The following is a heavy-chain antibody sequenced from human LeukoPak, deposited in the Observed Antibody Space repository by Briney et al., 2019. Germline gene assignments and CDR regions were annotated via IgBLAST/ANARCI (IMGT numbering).Heavy chain of an antibody. CDR2: IYSGGST. CDR1: GFTVSSNY. V-gene: IGHV3-53*01. D-gene: IGHD5-18*01. J-gene: IGHJ5*02. CDR3: ASWGYSYGSWFDP. Sequence: SCAXSGFTVSSNYMSWVRQAPGKGMEWVSVIYSGGSTYYADSVKGRFTISRDNSKNTLYLQMNSLRAEDTAVYYCASWGYSYGSWFDPWGQGTLVTVSS.